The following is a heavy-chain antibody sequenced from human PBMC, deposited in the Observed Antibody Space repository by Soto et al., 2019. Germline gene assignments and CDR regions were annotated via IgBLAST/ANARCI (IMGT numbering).Heavy chain of an antibody. D-gene: IGHD3-3*01. CDR2: ISDDGSNK. V-gene: IGHV3-30*18. Sequence: QPGGSLRLSCAASGFTFSSYGMHWVRQAPGKGLEWVAVISDDGSNKYYADSVKGRFTISRDNSKNTLYLQMNSLRAEDTAVYYCAQESALAWLSYGMDVWGQGTTVTVSS. CDR1: GFTFSSYG. J-gene: IGHJ6*02. CDR3: AQESALAWLSYGMDV.